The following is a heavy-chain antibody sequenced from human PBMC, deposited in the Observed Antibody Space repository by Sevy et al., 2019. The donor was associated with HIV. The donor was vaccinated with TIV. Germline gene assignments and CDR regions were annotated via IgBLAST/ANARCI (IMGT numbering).Heavy chain of an antibody. CDR3: AKHAVTTMGPGAFDL. CDR2: ISPYNDQT. CDR1: GYTFSSFG. Sequence: ASVKVSCKASGYTFSSFGITWVRQAPRQGLEWMGWISPYNDQTDYAQKFQGRVSMTTDTSTRTAYMELRSLTSDDTAVYYCAKHAVTTMGPGAFDLWGQRTMVTVSS. J-gene: IGHJ3*01. V-gene: IGHV1-18*01. D-gene: IGHD1-1*01.